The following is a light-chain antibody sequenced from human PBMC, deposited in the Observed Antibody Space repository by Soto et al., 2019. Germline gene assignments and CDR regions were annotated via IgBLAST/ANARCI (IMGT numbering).Light chain of an antibody. CDR1: QSSSSW. J-gene: IGKJ2*01. V-gene: IGKV1-5*03. CDR3: QQYNSYPYT. Sequence: DIQMTQSPSTLSASVGDRVTITCRARQSSSSWLAWYQQKPGKAPKLLMYKASSLESGVPSRFSGSGSGTEFTLTISSLQPDDFATYYCQQYNSYPYTFGQGTKLEIK. CDR2: KAS.